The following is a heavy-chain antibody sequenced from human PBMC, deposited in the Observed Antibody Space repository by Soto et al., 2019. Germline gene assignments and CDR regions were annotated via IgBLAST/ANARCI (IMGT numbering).Heavy chain of an antibody. V-gene: IGHV1-2*04. CDR1: GYSFTDYH. CDR3: ARDLSYSGIDY. Sequence: ASVKVSCKASGYSFTDYHIHWVRQAPGQGLEWLGRINPKSGGTSTAQKFQGWVTMTRDTSISTAYMELSRLRSDDTAVYYCARDLSYSGIDYWGQGTLVTVSS. CDR2: INPKSGGT. J-gene: IGHJ4*02. D-gene: IGHD2-15*01.